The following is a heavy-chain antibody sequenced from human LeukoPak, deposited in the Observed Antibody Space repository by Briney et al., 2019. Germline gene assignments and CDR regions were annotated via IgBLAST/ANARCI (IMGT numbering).Heavy chain of an antibody. J-gene: IGHJ6*02. CDR1: GFTFSSYA. CDR2: ISYDGSNK. Sequence: GGSLRLSCAASGFTFSSYAMHWVRQAPGKGLEWVAVISYDGSNKYYADSVKGRFTISRDNSKNTLYLQMNSLRAEDTAVYYCARGWRMGDYYYGMDVWGQGTTVTGSS. D-gene: IGHD1-26*01. V-gene: IGHV3-30-3*01. CDR3: ARGWRMGDYYYGMDV.